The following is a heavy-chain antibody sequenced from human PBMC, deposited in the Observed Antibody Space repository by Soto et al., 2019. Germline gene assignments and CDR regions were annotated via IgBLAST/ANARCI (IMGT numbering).Heavy chain of an antibody. D-gene: IGHD3-16*02. CDR3: ARDDELSGAVHYYYYGMDV. Sequence: QVQLVQSGAEVKKPGSSVKVSCKASGGTFSSYAISLVRQAPGQWLEWMGGIIPIFGTANYAQKFQGRVTITADESTSTAYRALSSLRSEDTAVYYCARDDELSGAVHYYYYGMDVWGQGTTVTVSS. CDR1: GGTFSSYA. J-gene: IGHJ6*02. CDR2: IIPIFGTA. V-gene: IGHV1-69*01.